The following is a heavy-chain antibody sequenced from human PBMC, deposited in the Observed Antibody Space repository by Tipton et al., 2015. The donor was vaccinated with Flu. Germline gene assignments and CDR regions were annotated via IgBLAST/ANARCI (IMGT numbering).Heavy chain of an antibody. D-gene: IGHD1/OR15-1a*01. Sequence: SLRLSCEASGFTFSSYDMHWVRQVRGKGLEWVSGIGTSGDTYYPGSVKGRFTISRENAKNSLYLQMHSLRAGDTAVYYCARGPLPDSDWYNGMDVWGQGTTVTV. J-gene: IGHJ6*02. V-gene: IGHV3-13*01. CDR1: GFTFSSYD. CDR3: ARGPLPDSDWYNGMDV. CDR2: IGTSGDT.